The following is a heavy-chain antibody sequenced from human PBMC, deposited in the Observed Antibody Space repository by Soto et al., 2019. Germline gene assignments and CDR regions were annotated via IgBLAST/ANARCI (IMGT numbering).Heavy chain of an antibody. CDR1: GSYISSYY. Sequence: PSETLSLTCPVAGSYISSYYRIWIRQPPGKGLEWIGYIYYSGSTNYNPSLKSRVTISVDTSENQFSLKLSSVTAADTAVYYCARVNLADSGSYFDGFDYWGQGNLVTV. D-gene: IGHD1-26*01. CDR3: ARVNLADSGSYFDGFDY. J-gene: IGHJ4*02. V-gene: IGHV4-59*01. CDR2: IYYSGST.